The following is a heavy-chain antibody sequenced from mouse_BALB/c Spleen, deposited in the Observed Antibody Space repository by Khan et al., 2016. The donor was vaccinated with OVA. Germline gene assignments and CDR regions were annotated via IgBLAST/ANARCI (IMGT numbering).Heavy chain of an antibody. CDR2: IVPANGNT. D-gene: IGHD1-3*01. Sequence: IQLVQSGAELVKPGASLKLSCTASGFNIKDTYMHWVKQRPEQGLVGCVRIVPANGNTKYDPNFQGQATITADTSYNTAYLQISRLTSEDTDVYYCARITAWGQGTTLTVSS. CDR1: GFNIKDTY. CDR3: ARITA. V-gene: IGHV14-3*02. J-gene: IGHJ2*01.